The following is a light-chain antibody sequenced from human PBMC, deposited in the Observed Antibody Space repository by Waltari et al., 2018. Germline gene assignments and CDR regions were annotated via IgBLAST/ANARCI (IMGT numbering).Light chain of an antibody. V-gene: IGKV1-12*01. CDR2: GAS. CDR1: KDISTY. Sequence: DIQMTQSPSSVSASVGETVTITCRASKDISTYLAWHQHKPGTAPKVLIYGASSLQRGVPSRFSGSGSGTDFTLTISSLQPEDFAIYYCQQADTFPWTFGQGTTVEMK. CDR3: QQADTFPWT. J-gene: IGKJ1*01.